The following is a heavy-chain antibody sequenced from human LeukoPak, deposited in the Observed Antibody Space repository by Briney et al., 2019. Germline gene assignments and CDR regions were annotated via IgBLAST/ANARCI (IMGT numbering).Heavy chain of an antibody. J-gene: IGHJ4*02. CDR2: INPYTGDT. CDR3: ARTCGGDCYILDS. D-gene: IGHD2-21*02. CDR1: GYTFSAYY. V-gene: IGHV1-2*02. Sequence: GASVKVSCKASGYTFSAYYMYWVREVPGQGLEWVRWINPYTGDTKYAQNFQGRVTMTRDTSISTVYMEVSRLRSDDTAVYYYARTCGGDCYILDSWGQGTLVTVSS.